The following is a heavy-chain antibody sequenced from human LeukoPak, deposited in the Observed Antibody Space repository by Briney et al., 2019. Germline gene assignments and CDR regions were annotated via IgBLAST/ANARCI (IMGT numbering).Heavy chain of an antibody. J-gene: IGHJ4*02. CDR1: GVSISSSNSY. CDR3: ARGTRDSSGYSKY. CDR2: IYYSGNT. D-gene: IGHD3-22*01. V-gene: IGHV4-39*01. Sequence: PSETLSLTCAVSGVSISSSNSYWGWIRQPPGKGLEWIGSIYYSGNTYYNASLKSRVTISVDTSKNQFSLKVTSVTAADTAVYYCARGTRDSSGYSKYWGQGTLVTVSS.